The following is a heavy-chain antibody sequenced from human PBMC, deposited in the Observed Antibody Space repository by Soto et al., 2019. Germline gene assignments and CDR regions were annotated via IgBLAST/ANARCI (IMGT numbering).Heavy chain of an antibody. CDR2: IWYDGSNK. CDR1: GFTFSSYG. Sequence: QVQLVESGGGVVQPGRSLRLSCAASGFTFSSYGMHWVRQAPGKGLEWVAVIWYDGSNKYYADSVKGRFTISRDNSKNTLYLQMNSLRAKDTAVYYCARVLAVAGTPDGDYWGQGTLVTVSS. D-gene: IGHD6-19*01. J-gene: IGHJ4*02. V-gene: IGHV3-33*01. CDR3: ARVLAVAGTPDGDY.